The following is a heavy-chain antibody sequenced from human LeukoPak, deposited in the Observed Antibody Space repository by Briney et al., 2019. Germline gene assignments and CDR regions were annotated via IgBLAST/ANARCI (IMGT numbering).Heavy chain of an antibody. CDR2: INQDGSDRSDK. J-gene: IGHJ4*02. CDR1: GFTFSRYW. CDR3: ARDAYYYDSSGYVDY. D-gene: IGHD3-22*01. V-gene: IGHV3-7*01. Sequence: PGGSLRLSCAASGFTFSRYWMSWVRQAPGKGLEWVAHINQDGSDRSDKYYVDSVKGRFTVSRDNAKNSLYLQMNSLRAEDTAVYYCARDAYYYDSSGYVDYWGQGTLVTVSS.